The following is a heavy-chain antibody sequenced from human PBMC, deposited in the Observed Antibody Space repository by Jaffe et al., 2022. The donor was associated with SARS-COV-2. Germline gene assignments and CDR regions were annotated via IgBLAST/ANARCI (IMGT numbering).Heavy chain of an antibody. V-gene: IGHV3-21*01. CDR3: ARDTSAIVGAAFDY. Sequence: EVQLVESGGGLVKPGGSLRLSCAASGFTFSSYSMNWVRQAPGKGLEWVSSISSSSSYIYYADSVKGRFTISRDNAKNSLYLQMNSLRAEDTAVYYCARDTSAIVGAAFDYWGQGTLVTVSS. J-gene: IGHJ4*02. CDR1: GFTFSSYS. D-gene: IGHD1-26*01. CDR2: ISSSSSYI.